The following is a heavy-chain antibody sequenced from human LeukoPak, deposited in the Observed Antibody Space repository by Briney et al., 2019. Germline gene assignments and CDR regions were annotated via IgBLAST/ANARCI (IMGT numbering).Heavy chain of an antibody. D-gene: IGHD3-22*01. J-gene: IGHJ4*02. CDR3: ASSSGYPTNYFDY. CDR2: ISSSSSTI. Sequence: GGSLRLSCAASGFTFSSYSMNWVRQAPGKGPEWVSYISSSSSTIYYADSVKGRFTISRDNAKNSLYLQMNSLRAEDTAVYYCASSSGYPTNYFDYWGQGTLVTVSS. V-gene: IGHV3-48*01. CDR1: GFTFSSYS.